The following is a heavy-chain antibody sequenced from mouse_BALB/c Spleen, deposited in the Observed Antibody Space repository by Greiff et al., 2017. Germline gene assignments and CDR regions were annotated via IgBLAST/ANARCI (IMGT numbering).Heavy chain of an antibody. CDR2: IDPANGNT. CDR1: GFNIKDTY. J-gene: IGHJ1*01. Sequence: VQLQQSGAELVKPGASVKLSCTASGFNIKDTYMHWVKQRPEQGLEWIGRIDPANGNTKYDPKFQGKATITADTSSNTAYLQLSSLTSEDTAVYYCARMDYYGSSWYFDVWGAGTTVTVSS. D-gene: IGHD1-1*01. CDR3: ARMDYYGSSWYFDV. V-gene: IGHV14-3*02.